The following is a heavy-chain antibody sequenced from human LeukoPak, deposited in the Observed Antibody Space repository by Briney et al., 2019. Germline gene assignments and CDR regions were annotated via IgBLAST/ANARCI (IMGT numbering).Heavy chain of an antibody. CDR1: GDSIIGYY. Sequence: QPSETLSLTCSVSGDSIIGYYWSWIRQPPGKGLEWIGEINHSGSTNYNPSLKSRVTISVDTSKNQFSLKLSSVTAADTAVYYCARKRGYSYGYAVDYWGQGTLVTVSS. CDR2: INHSGST. CDR3: ARKRGYSYGYAVDY. D-gene: IGHD5-18*01. V-gene: IGHV4-34*01. J-gene: IGHJ4*02.